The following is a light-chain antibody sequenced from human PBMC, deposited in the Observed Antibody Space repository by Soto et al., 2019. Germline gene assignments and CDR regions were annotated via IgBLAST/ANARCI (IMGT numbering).Light chain of an antibody. CDR2: DAS. Sequence: EIVLTQSPATLSLSPGERATLSCWASQSVNRYLVWYQQKPGQAPRLPIYDASNRATGIPARFSGSGSGTDFTLTSTRLEPEDFAVYYCHQYASSPQTFGQGTKVDIK. V-gene: IGKV3-11*01. CDR1: QSVNRY. CDR3: HQYASSPQT. J-gene: IGKJ1*01.